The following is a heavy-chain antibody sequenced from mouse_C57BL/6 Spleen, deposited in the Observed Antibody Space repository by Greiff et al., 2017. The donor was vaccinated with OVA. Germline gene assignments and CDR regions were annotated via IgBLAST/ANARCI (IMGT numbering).Heavy chain of an antibody. CDR3: ASQGGSRDYWYFDV. CDR2: IDPSDSYT. V-gene: IGHV1-69*01. J-gene: IGHJ1*03. Sequence: VQLQQPGAELVMPGASVKLSCKASGYTFTSYWMHWVKQRPGQGLEWIGEIDPSDSYTNYNQKFKGKSTLTVDKSSSTAYMQLSSLTSEDSAVYYCASQGGSRDYWYFDVWGTGTTVTVSS. CDR1: GYTFTSYW. D-gene: IGHD1-1*01.